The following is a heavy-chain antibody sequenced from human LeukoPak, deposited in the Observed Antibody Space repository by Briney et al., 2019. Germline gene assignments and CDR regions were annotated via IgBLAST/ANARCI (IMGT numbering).Heavy chain of an antibody. J-gene: IGHJ4*02. Sequence: ASVKVSCTASGYTFTSYDINWVRQATGQGLEWMGWMNPNSGNTGYAQKFQGRVTMTRNTSISTAYMELSSLRSEDTAVYYCARVTVDYDGDYVYYFDYWGQGTLVTVSS. V-gene: IGHV1-8*01. CDR1: GYTFTSYD. CDR3: ARVTVDYDGDYVYYFDY. CDR2: MNPNSGNT. D-gene: IGHD4-17*01.